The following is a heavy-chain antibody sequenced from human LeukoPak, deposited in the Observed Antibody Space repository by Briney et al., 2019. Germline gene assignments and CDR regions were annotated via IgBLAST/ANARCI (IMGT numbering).Heavy chain of an antibody. Sequence: GGFLRLSCAASGFTFSDYNMSWIRQAPGKGLEWVSYISSSGSTIYYADPVKGRFTISRDNAKNSLYLQMNSLRAEDTAVYYCARGGIAVAAVGDAFDIWGQGTMVTVSS. J-gene: IGHJ3*02. CDR2: ISSSGSTI. V-gene: IGHV3-11*04. CDR1: GFTFSDYN. D-gene: IGHD6-19*01. CDR3: ARGGIAVAAVGDAFDI.